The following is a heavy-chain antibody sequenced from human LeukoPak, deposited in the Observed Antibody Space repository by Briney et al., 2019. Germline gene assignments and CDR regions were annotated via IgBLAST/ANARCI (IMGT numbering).Heavy chain of an antibody. CDR1: GGSISSYY. CDR3: ASRGSSSWTFDY. V-gene: IGHV4-4*07. D-gene: IGHD6-13*01. J-gene: IGHJ4*02. Sequence: SETLSLTCTVSGGSISSYYWSWIRHPAGKGLEWIGRIYTSGSTNYNPSLKSRVTISVDKSKNQFSLKLSSVTAADTAVYYCASRGSSSWTFDYWGQGTLVTVSS. CDR2: IYTSGST.